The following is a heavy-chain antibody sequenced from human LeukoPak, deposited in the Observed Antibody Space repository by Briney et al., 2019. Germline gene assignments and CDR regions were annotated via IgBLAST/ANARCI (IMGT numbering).Heavy chain of an antibody. D-gene: IGHD2-8*01. CDR3: ARDPPNA. Sequence: GGSLRFSCAASGFTFSDNNLTWIRQAQGKGLEWVSYISGSSTSTNYADSVKGRFTISRDNAKDSLYLQMNSLRVEDTAVYYCARDPPNAWGQGTLVTVSS. CDR2: ISGSSTST. J-gene: IGHJ5*02. V-gene: IGHV3-11*06. CDR1: GFTFSDNN.